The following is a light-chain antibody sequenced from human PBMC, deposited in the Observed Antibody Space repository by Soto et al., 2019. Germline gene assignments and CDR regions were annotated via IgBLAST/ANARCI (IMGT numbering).Light chain of an antibody. J-gene: IGKJ4*01. V-gene: IGKV3-11*01. CDR2: EAS. CDR1: QSVGNL. Sequence: EIVLAQSPATLSLSPGERATLSCRASQSVGNLLAWNQQKPDQAPRLLIFEASTRATGVPVRISGSGSGTDFTLTISSLEPEDFAVYYCQQYKNWPPPTFGGGTKVQIK. CDR3: QQYKNWPPPT.